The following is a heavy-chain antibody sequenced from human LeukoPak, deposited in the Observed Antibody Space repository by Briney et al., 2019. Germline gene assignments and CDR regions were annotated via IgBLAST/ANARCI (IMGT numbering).Heavy chain of an antibody. Sequence: SETLSLTCTVSGGSISGYYWSWIRQPAGKGLEWIGRIHTSGSTNYNPSLKSRVSMSLDTSKNQFSLKLNSVTAADTAVYYCARVRRIAVAGTDAFDIWGQGTMVTVSS. CDR3: ARVRRIAVAGTDAFDI. V-gene: IGHV4-4*07. CDR1: GGSISGYY. D-gene: IGHD6-19*01. J-gene: IGHJ3*02. CDR2: IHTSGST.